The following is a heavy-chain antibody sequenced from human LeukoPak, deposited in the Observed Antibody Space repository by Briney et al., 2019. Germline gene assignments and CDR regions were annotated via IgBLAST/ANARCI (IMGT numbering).Heavy chain of an antibody. J-gene: IGHJ6*03. D-gene: IGHD6-25*01. CDR3: VRLAALRGFYYYMDV. CDR2: VYRDGNT. Sequence: SETLSLTCSVSGYSISSGYYWGWIRQPPGKGLEWVANVYRDGNTYYSPSLESRVTISVGTSKNLFSLKLSSLSAADTATYYCVRLAALRGFYYYMDVWGKGTAVIVSS. V-gene: IGHV4-38-2*01. CDR1: GYSISSGYY.